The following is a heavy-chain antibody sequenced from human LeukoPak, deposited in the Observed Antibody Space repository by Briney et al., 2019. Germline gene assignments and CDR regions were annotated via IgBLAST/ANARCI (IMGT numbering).Heavy chain of an antibody. J-gene: IGHJ6*03. CDR1: GGTFSSYA. Sequence: ASVKVSCKASGGTFSSYAISWVRQAPGQGLEWMGGIIPIFGTANYAQKFQGRVTITTDESTNTAYMELSSLRSEDTAVYYCARDSGSTTWDYYYYMDVWGKGTTVTVSS. D-gene: IGHD3-10*01. CDR3: ARDSGSTTWDYYYYMDV. CDR2: IIPIFGTA. V-gene: IGHV1-69*05.